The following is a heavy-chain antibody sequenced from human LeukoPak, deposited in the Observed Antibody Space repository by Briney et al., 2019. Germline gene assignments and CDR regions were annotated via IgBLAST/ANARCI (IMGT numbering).Heavy chain of an antibody. J-gene: IGHJ4*02. Sequence: SETLSLTCTVSGGSISSGSYYWRWVRQPAGRGLEWIGRIYTSGGTNYNPSLKSRATISVDTSKNQFSLKLSSVTAADTAVYYCARERDYYDSSGYYYGWDYWGQGTLVTVSS. D-gene: IGHD3-22*01. CDR1: GGSISSGSYY. V-gene: IGHV4-61*02. CDR3: ARERDYYDSSGYYYGWDY. CDR2: IYTSGGT.